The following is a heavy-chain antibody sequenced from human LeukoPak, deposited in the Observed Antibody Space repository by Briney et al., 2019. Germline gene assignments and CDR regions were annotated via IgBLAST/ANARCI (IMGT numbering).Heavy chain of an antibody. CDR3: VKDGRFDSACFDS. D-gene: IGHD6-19*01. Sequence: PSETLSLTCNVSGDPLNDNLYYWGWIRQSPGKGLEWIGAFYSSGSTSSHSSLKSRVTISVDTSRTQLSLKLDSVTDTDTAVYYCVKDGRFDSACFDSWGPGILVTVSS. CDR2: FYSSGST. CDR1: GDPLNDNLYY. J-gene: IGHJ4*02. V-gene: IGHV4-39*07.